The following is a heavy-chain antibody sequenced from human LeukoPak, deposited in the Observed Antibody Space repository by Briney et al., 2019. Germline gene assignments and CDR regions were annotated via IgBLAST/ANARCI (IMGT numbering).Heavy chain of an antibody. V-gene: IGHV3-11*01. CDR2: ISSSGSTI. CDR1: GFTFSDYY. J-gene: IGHJ6*03. D-gene: IGHD2-2*01. Sequence: KPGGSLRLSCAASGFTFSDYYMSWIRQAPGKGLEWVSYISSSGSTIYYADSVKGRFTISRDNAKNSLYLQMNSLRAEDTAVYYCAREGDCSSTSCYSYYYYYMDVWGKGTTDTVSS. CDR3: AREGDCSSTSCYSYYYYYMDV.